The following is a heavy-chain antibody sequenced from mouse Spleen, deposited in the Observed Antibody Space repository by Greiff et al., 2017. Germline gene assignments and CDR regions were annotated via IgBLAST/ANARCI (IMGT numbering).Heavy chain of an antibody. J-gene: IGHJ2*01. Sequence: QVQLKQSGPELVKPGASVKISCKASGYAFSSSWMNWVKQRPGKGLEWIGRIYPGDGDTNYNGKFKGKATLTADKSSSTAYMQLSSLTSEDSAVYFCARGMVTTFDYWGQGTTLTVSS. CDR1: GYAFSSSW. CDR2: IYPGDGDT. V-gene: IGHV1-82*01. CDR3: ARGMVTTFDY. D-gene: IGHD2-2*01.